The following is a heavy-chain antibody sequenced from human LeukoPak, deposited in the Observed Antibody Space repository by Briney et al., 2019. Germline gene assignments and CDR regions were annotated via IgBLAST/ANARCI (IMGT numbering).Heavy chain of an antibody. CDR3: ARRFCSSTTCYEEYDY. CDR1: GYSFASFW. V-gene: IGHV5-51*01. D-gene: IGHD2-2*01. Sequence: GESLKIPCKRSGYSFASFWIAWARQMPGKGLEWMGIIYPGDSDTKYSPSFQGQVTISADKSISTAYLQWSSLKASDTAMYYCARRFCSSTTCYEEYDYWGQGTLVSVSS. J-gene: IGHJ4*02. CDR2: IYPGDSDT.